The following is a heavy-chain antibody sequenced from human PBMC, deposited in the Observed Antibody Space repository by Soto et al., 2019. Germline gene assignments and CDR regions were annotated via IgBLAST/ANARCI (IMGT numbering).Heavy chain of an antibody. D-gene: IGHD3-3*01. CDR2: IYYSGST. J-gene: IGHJ4*02. V-gene: IGHV4-31*03. Sequence: PSETLSLTCTVTGASINSAGYYWSWIRQHPGKGLEWIGYIYYSGSTYYNPSLKSRVSISIDTSESQFSLKVTSVTAADTALYFCERVQKLFGIINVFDYWGQGTLVTVSS. CDR3: ERVQKLFGIINVFDY. CDR1: GASINSAGYY.